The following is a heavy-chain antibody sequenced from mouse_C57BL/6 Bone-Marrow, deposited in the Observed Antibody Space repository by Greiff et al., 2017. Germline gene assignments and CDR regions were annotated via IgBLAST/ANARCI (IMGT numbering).Heavy chain of an antibody. V-gene: IGHV1-9*01. D-gene: IGHD1-1*01. CDR2: ILPGSGST. CDR3: ARPTVVAPPYYYAMDY. Sequence: QVQLQQSGAELMKPGASVKLSCKATGYTFTGYWIEWVKQRPGHGLEWIGEILPGSGSTNYNEKFKGKATFTADTSSNTAYMQLSSLTTEDSAIYYCARPTVVAPPYYYAMDYWGQGTSVTVSS. CDR1: GYTFTGYW. J-gene: IGHJ4*01.